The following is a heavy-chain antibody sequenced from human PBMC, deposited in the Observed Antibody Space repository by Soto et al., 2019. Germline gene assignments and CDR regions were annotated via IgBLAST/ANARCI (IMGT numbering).Heavy chain of an antibody. Sequence: PTDTLSLTCTVSGDSIGDYYWSWILQPAVTGLEWIGRFYYSGNTKSNPSLKSRVTMSADPTKNQFSLSLRSVTAADSAIYYCAKMYNSGFYRPEGDYFFYGMDVWGQGTTVTVSS. V-gene: IGHV4-4*07. CDR1: GDSIGDYY. CDR3: AKMYNSGFYRPEGDYFFYGMDV. CDR2: FYYSGNT. D-gene: IGHD6-19*01. J-gene: IGHJ6*02.